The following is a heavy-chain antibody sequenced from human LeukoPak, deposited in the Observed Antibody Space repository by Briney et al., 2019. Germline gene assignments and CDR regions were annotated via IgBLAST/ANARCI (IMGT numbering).Heavy chain of an antibody. V-gene: IGHV3-9*01. Sequence: GGSLRLSCAASGSTFDDYAMHWVRQAPGKGLEWVSGISWNSGSIGYADSVKGRFTISRDNAKNSLYLQMNSLRAEDTALYYCAKDGGFDWLSHYGMDVWGQGTTVTVSS. D-gene: IGHD3-9*01. CDR2: ISWNSGSI. CDR3: AKDGGFDWLSHYGMDV. J-gene: IGHJ6*02. CDR1: GSTFDDYA.